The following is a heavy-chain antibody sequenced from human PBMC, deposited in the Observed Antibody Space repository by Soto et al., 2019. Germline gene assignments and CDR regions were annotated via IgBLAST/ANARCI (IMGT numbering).Heavy chain of an antibody. Sequence: CVSLRRSCEAAGCTFSDYYISWIRQTPGKGLEWLSCMTPGDTHLYYADSVKGRFTNSRDNAKQSVYLQMNSLRAEDTAVYYCARDGVYRGALDYYGMDVWGQGTTVTVSS. CDR1: GCTFSDYY. CDR2: MTPGDTHL. D-gene: IGHD4-4*01. CDR3: ARDGVYRGALDYYGMDV. J-gene: IGHJ6*02. V-gene: IGHV3-11*01.